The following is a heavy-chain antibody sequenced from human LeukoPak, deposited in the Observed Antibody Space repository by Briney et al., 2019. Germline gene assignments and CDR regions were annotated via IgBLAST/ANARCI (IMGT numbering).Heavy chain of an antibody. CDR1: GGSISSYY. Sequence: SETLSLTCTASGGSISSYYWSWIRQPAGKGLEWIGRIYTSGSTNYNPSLKSRVTMSVDTSKNQFSLKLSSVTAADTAVYYCARHRSYYGEDAFDIWGQGTMVTVSS. J-gene: IGHJ3*02. CDR2: IYTSGST. D-gene: IGHD1-26*01. V-gene: IGHV4-4*07. CDR3: ARHRSYYGEDAFDI.